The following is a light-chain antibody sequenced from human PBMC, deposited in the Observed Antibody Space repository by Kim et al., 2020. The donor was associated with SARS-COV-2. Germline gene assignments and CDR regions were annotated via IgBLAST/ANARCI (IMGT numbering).Light chain of an antibody. J-gene: IGKJ5*01. CDR2: GAS. V-gene: IGKV3-15*01. CDR1: QSVNSN. CDR3: QQYSDSPR. Sequence: EIVMTQSPATLSVSPGERATLSCRASQSVNSNLAWYQQKPGQAPRLLIYGASTRASDVSARFSGSGSGTEFTLIISSLQSEDFAVYYCQQYSDSPRFGQGTRLEIK.